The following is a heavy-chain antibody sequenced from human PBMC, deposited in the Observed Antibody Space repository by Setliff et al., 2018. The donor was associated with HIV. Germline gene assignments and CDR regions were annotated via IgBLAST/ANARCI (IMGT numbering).Heavy chain of an antibody. J-gene: IGHJ4*02. CDR1: GGSISGDF. D-gene: IGHD2-21*02. Sequence: SETLSLTCTVSGGSISGDFXXWIRQPAGEGLEWIGRTHASGTTQCEPSLKNRCSMSIDTSKNQFSLKLSSVTAADTAVYYCARPTATGTSATFDSWGQGSLVTVSS. V-gene: IGHV4-4*07. CDR3: ARPTATGTSATFDS. CDR2: THASGTT.